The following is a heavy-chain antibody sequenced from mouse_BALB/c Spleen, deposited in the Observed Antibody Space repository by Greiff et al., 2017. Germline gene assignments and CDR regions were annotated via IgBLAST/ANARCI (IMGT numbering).Heavy chain of an antibody. Sequence: DVKLVESGGGLVQPGGSRKLSCAASGFAFSSYDMSWVRQTPEKRLEWVAYISSGGGSTYYPDTVKGRFTISRDNAKNTLYLQMSSLKSEDTAMYYCASNWDGFAYWGQGTLVTVSA. CDR2: ISSGGGST. J-gene: IGHJ3*01. V-gene: IGHV5-12-1*01. D-gene: IGHD4-1*02. CDR3: ASNWDGFAY. CDR1: GFAFSSYD.